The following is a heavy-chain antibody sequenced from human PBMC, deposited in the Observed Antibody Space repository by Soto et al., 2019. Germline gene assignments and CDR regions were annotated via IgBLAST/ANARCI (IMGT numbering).Heavy chain of an antibody. CDR2: INPETGGT. Sequence: SVKVSCQASGYTFTGYYVHWVREAPGQGLEWMGWINPETGGTSYAQKFQGRVTLSRDTSINTAYLELSRLRFDDAAVYFCARERYQVISDGMDVWGQGTTVTVSS. J-gene: IGHJ6*02. D-gene: IGHD2-2*01. CDR1: GYTFTGYY. V-gene: IGHV1-2*02. CDR3: ARERYQVISDGMDV.